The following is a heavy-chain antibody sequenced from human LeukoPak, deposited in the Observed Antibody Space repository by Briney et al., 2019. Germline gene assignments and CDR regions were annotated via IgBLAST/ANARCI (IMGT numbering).Heavy chain of an antibody. D-gene: IGHD3-10*01. Sequence: SQTLSLTCTVSGGSISSGDYYWSWIRQHPGKGLEWIGYIYYSGTTYYNPSLKSRVTISLDTSKNQFSLKLSSVTATDTAVYYCARDQEDSGTDYWGQGTLVTVSS. J-gene: IGHJ4*02. CDR3: ARDQEDSGTDY. CDR1: GGSISSGDYY. V-gene: IGHV4-31*03. CDR2: IYYSGTT.